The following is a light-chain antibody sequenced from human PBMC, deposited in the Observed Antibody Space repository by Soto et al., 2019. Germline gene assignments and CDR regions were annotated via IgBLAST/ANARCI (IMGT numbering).Light chain of an antibody. V-gene: IGKV3-20*01. Sequence: EIVLTQSPGTLSLSPGERVTLSYRASQSVSSDYLAWYQQKPGQAPRLLMYGASSRATGIPDRFSGSGSGTDFSLTISRLEPEDFAVYYCQQYGSSQYTFGQGTKLEIK. J-gene: IGKJ2*01. CDR2: GAS. CDR3: QQYGSSQYT. CDR1: QSVSSDY.